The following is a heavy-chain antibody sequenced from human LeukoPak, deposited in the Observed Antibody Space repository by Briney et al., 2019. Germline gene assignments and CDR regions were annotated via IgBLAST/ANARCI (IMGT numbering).Heavy chain of an antibody. CDR3: ARLSVSDAFDI. D-gene: IGHD2/OR15-2a*01. CDR2: INPNSGGT. J-gene: IGHJ3*02. V-gene: IGHV1-2*02. Sequence: ASVKVSCKASGYTFSGYYMHWVRQAPGQGLEWMGWINPNSGGTNYAQKFQGRVTMTRDTSISTAYMELSRLTSDDTAVYSCARLSVSDAFDIWGQGTMVTVSS. CDR1: GYTFSGYY.